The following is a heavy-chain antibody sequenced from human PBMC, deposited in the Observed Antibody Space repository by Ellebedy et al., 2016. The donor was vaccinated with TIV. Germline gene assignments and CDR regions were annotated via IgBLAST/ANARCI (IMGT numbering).Heavy chain of an antibody. CDR1: GYTFTSYA. D-gene: IGHD1-26*01. V-gene: IGHV7-4-1*02. CDR2: INTNTGNP. J-gene: IGHJ5*02. Sequence: AASVKVSCKASGYTFTSYAMNWVRQAPGQGLEWMGWINTNTGNPTYAQGFTGRFVFSLDTSVSTAYLQISSIKAEDTAVYYCARSLRGSYYGDWFDPWGQGTLVTVSS. CDR3: ARSLRGSYYGDWFDP.